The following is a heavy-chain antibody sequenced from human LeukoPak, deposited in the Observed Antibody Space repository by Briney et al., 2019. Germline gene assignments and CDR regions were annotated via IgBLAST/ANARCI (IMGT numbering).Heavy chain of an antibody. Sequence: GGSLRLSCVVSGHTFGNAWMSWVRLAPGKGLEWVGRSKSKNVGDPTEYAAPVQGRFNISRDDSKNAVYLQMSSLKSEDTGVYYCTTGPGNSGYWGQGTLVTVSS. CDR1: GHTFGNAW. J-gene: IGHJ4*02. CDR2: SKSKNVGDPT. CDR3: TTGPGNSGY. V-gene: IGHV3-15*01. D-gene: IGHD4-23*01.